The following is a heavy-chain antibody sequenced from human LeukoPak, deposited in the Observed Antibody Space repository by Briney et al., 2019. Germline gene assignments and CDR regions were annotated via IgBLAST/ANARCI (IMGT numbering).Heavy chain of an antibody. CDR2: IYYSGST. V-gene: IGHV4-59*12. CDR3: ARDFGFVDYGGNFHP. D-gene: IGHD4-23*01. Sequence: SETLSLTCTVSGGSISSYYWSWIRQPPGKGLEWIGYIYYSGSTNYNPSLKSRVTISVDTSKNQFSLKLSSVTAADTAVYYCARDFGFVDYGGNFHPWGQGTLVTVSS. J-gene: IGHJ4*02. CDR1: GGSISSYY.